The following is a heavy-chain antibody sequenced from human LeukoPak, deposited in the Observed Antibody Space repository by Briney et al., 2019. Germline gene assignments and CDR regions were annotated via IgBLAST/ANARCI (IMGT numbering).Heavy chain of an antibody. D-gene: IGHD3-22*01. Sequence: ASVTVSCKISGYTFTSYGMHWVRQAPGQSPEWMGWINAGNGNTKYSQKFQDRVTITRDTSASTAYMELSSLRSENTAVYYCARVPLYDSSGYYYPHWGQGTLVTVSS. V-gene: IGHV1-3*01. CDR1: GYTFTSYG. J-gene: IGHJ1*01. CDR3: ARVPLYDSSGYYYPH. CDR2: INAGNGNT.